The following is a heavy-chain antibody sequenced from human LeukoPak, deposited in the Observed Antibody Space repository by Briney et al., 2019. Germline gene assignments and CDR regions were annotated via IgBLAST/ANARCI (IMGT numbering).Heavy chain of an antibody. CDR2: ISAYNGNT. D-gene: IGHD3-22*01. CDR1: GGTFSSYA. CDR3: ARLRGHYDSSGYYL. V-gene: IGHV1-18*01. J-gene: IGHJ4*02. Sequence: ASVKVSCKASGGTFSSYAISWVRQAPGQGLEWMGGISAYNGNTNYAQKLQGRVTITTDTSTSTAYMELRSLRSDDTAVYYCARLRGHYDSSGYYLWGQGTLVTVSS.